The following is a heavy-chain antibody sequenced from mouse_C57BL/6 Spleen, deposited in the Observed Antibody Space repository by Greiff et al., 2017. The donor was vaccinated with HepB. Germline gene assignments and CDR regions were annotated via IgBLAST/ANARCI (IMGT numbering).Heavy chain of an antibody. D-gene: IGHD2-4*01. CDR1: GYTFTSYW. V-gene: IGHV1-55*01. Sequence: QVQLKQSGAELVKPGASVKMSCKASGYTFTSYWITWVKQRPGQGLEWIGDIYPGSGSTNYNEKFKSKATLTVDTSSSTAYMQLSSLTSADSAVYYCARYDYDGYYAMDYWGQGTSVTVSS. CDR3: ARYDYDGYYAMDY. CDR2: IYPGSGST. J-gene: IGHJ4*01.